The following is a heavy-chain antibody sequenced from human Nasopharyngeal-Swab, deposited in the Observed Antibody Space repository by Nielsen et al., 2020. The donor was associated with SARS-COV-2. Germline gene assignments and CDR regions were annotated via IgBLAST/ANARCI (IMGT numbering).Heavy chain of an antibody. Sequence: SETLSLTCGVYGGSFSGYYWNWIRQPPGKGLEWIGEINHSGSTYYSPFLKSRVTISVDTSNNQFSLRLTSVTAADTAVYYCVRRSDLFDSRGYSLGQGTLVTVSS. CDR2: INHSGST. J-gene: IGHJ5*02. CDR3: VRRSDLFDSRGYS. CDR1: GGSFSGYY. D-gene: IGHD3-22*01. V-gene: IGHV4-34*01.